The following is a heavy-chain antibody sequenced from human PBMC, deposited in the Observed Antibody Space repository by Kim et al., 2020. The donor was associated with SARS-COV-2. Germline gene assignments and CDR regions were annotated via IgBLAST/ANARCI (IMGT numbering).Heavy chain of an antibody. CDR3: ARVGCSGGRCSSRGDRYYGMDV. D-gene: IGHD2-15*01. CDR1: GFTFSSYS. V-gene: IGHV3-21*01. Sequence: GGSLRLSCAASGFTFSSYSINWVRQAPGKGLEWVSSISGSGSYIYYADSVMGRFTISRDNAKDSLYLQMDSLRAEDTALYYCARVGCSGGRCSSRGDRYYGMDVWGQGTTVIVSS. CDR2: ISGSGSYI. J-gene: IGHJ6*02.